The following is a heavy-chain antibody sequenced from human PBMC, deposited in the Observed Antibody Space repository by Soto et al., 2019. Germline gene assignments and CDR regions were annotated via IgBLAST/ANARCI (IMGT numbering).Heavy chain of an antibody. CDR3: ARDDDNDANALDY. Sequence: GSLRLSCAASGFTFSKYGMHWVRQAPGKGLEWVALIWNDGIRKVYVDSVKGRFTISRDNSKNTLDLQMNNLRDEDTAVYYCARDDDNDANALDYWGPGTLVTVSS. J-gene: IGHJ4*02. V-gene: IGHV3-33*01. CDR1: GFTFSKYG. CDR2: IWNDGIRK.